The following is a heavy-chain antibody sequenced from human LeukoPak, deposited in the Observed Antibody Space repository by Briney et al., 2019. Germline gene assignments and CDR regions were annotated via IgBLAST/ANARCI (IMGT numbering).Heavy chain of an antibody. CDR3: AREYSSSWYYFDY. CDR2: IIPILGIA. CDR1: GGTFSSYA. D-gene: IGHD6-13*01. V-gene: IGHV1-69*04. J-gene: IGHJ4*02. Sequence: GSSVKVSCKASGGTFSSYAISWVRQAPGQGLEWTGRIIPILGIANYAQKFQGRVTITADKSTSTAYMELSSLRSEDTAVYYCAREYSSSWYYFDYWGQGTLVTVSS.